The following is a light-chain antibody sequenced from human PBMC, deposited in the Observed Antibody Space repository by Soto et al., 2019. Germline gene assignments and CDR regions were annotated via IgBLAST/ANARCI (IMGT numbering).Light chain of an antibody. J-gene: IGKJ5*01. Sequence: DIQMTQSPSSLSASVGDRVTITCRASQDISVYLAWYQQKPGKVPKLLIYSASTLQSGVPSRFSCSGSGKDFTLTIRSLQPEDVATYFFQKFNTPPLSFGQGTRLEIK. CDR2: SAS. CDR3: QKFNTPPLS. V-gene: IGKV1-27*01. CDR1: QDISVY.